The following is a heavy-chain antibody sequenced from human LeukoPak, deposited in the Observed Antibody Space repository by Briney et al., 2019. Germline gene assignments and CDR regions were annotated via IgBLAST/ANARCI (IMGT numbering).Heavy chain of an antibody. CDR3: ARMSNWNLGD. Sequence: ASVTVSCKASGYTFMNYGITWARQAPGQGLEWMGWISPYSGDPKYAQKYQGRVTMTTDTSTTTAYMELRSLTSDDTAVYYCARMSNWNLGDWGKGTTVTVSS. J-gene: IGHJ6*04. V-gene: IGHV1-18*04. D-gene: IGHD1-1*01. CDR2: ISPYSGDP. CDR1: GYTFMNYG.